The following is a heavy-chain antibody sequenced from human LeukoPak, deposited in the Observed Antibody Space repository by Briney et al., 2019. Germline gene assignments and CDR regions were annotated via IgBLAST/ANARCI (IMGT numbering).Heavy chain of an antibody. V-gene: IGHV1-18*01. D-gene: IGHD3-10*01. CDR3: AREGRGAMVRGAYGY. CDR1: GGTFSSYA. Sequence: ASVKVSCKASGGTFSSYAISWVRQAPGQGLEWMGWISAYNGNTNYAQKLQGRVTMTTDTSTGTAYMELRSLRSDDTAVYYCAREGRGAMVRGAYGYWGQGTLVTVSS. J-gene: IGHJ4*02. CDR2: ISAYNGNT.